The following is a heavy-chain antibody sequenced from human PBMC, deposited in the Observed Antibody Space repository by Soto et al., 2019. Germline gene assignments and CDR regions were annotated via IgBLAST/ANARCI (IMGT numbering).Heavy chain of an antibody. CDR1: GGSFSGYY. V-gene: IGHV4-34*01. D-gene: IGHD3-16*02. J-gene: IGHJ4*02. CDR2: INHSGST. Sequence: PSETLSLTCAVYGGSFSGYYWSWIRQPPGKGLEWIGEINHSGSTNYNPSLKSRVTISVDTSKNQFSLKLSSVTAADTAVYYCARGVGDYIWWSYRYTMSVIFDYWGQGTLVTVSS. CDR3: ARGVGDYIWWSYRYTMSVIFDY.